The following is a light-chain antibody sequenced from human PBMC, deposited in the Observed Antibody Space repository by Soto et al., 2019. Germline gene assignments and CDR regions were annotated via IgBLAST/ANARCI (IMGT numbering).Light chain of an antibody. J-gene: IGKJ3*01. CDR2: DAS. V-gene: IGKV3-11*01. CDR1: QSVSSN. Sequence: EIVMPQSPATLSVSPGDRATLSCRASQSVSSNLAWYQQKPGQAPRLLIYDASNRATGIPARFSGSGSGTDFTLTISSLEPEDFAVYYCQQRSNWPRFTFGPGTKVDIK. CDR3: QQRSNWPRFT.